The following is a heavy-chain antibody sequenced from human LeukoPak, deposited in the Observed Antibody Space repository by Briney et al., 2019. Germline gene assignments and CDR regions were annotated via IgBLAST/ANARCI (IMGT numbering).Heavy chain of an antibody. CDR1: GFTFSSYS. J-gene: IGHJ4*02. D-gene: IGHD6-13*01. V-gene: IGHV3-15*01. CDR3: ILAAAGPAY. CDR2: IKGKTDGGTP. Sequence: GGSLRLSCAASGFTFSSYSMNWVRQAPGKGLEWVGRIKGKTDGGTPDYAAPVKGRFTISRDHSEDTLYLQMNSLKTEDTGVYYCILAAAGPAYWGQGARVTVSS.